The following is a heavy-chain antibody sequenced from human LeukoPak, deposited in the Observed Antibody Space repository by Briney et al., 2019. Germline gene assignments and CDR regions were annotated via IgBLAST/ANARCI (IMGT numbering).Heavy chain of an antibody. CDR2: IYYSAST. J-gene: IGHJ4*02. Sequence: SETLSLTCTVSGDSISSYYWGWIRQSPEKGLECIGYIYYSASTYYNPSLKSRVTLSVDTSRNQFSLKLTSVTAADTAVYYCARGAGRLIDYWGQGILVTVSS. D-gene: IGHD3-16*01. CDR1: GDSISSYY. CDR3: ARGAGRLIDY. V-gene: IGHV4-59*01.